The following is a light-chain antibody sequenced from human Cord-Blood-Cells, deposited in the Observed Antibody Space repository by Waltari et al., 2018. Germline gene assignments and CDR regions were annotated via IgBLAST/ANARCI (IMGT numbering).Light chain of an antibody. Sequence: DIQMTQTTPPLPAPVGERVTITCRASQSISSWLAWYQQKPGKAPKLLIYDASSLESGVPSRFSGSGSGTEFTLTISSLQPDDFATYYCQQYNSYWTFGQGTKVEIK. CDR1: QSISSW. J-gene: IGKJ1*01. V-gene: IGKV1-5*01. CDR2: DAS. CDR3: QQYNSYWT.